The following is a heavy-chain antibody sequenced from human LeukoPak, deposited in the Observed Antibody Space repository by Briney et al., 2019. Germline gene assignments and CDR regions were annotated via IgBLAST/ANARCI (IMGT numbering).Heavy chain of an antibody. Sequence: PGGSLRLSCVASGFTVSSKYMSWVRQAPGKGLEWVSVIYSGGSTYYADSVKGRFTISRDNSKNTLYLQMNSLRAEDTAVYYCTTEVSYYDFWSGYYSSDYWGQGTLVTVSS. V-gene: IGHV3-53*01. J-gene: IGHJ4*02. CDR2: IYSGGST. CDR1: GFTVSSKY. CDR3: TTEVSYYDFWSGYYSSDY. D-gene: IGHD3-3*01.